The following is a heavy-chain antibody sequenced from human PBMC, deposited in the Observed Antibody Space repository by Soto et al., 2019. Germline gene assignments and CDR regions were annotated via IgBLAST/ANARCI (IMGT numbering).Heavy chain of an antibody. D-gene: IGHD3-9*01. Sequence: GGSLRLSCAASEFSFDDYAMSWVRKATGKGLEWVSSITFTGVSTYYADSVKGRFTISRDNAKNTLYLQMNSLRAEDTAVYYCARASIRYFDWPIEFLYYGMDVWGQGTTVTVSS. CDR3: ARASIRYFDWPIEFLYYGMDV. CDR2: ITFTGVST. CDR1: EFSFDDYA. J-gene: IGHJ6*02. V-gene: IGHV3-23*01.